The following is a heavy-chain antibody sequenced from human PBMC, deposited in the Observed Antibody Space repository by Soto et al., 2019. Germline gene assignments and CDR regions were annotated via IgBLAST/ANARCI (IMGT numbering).Heavy chain of an antibody. CDR2: ISYDGSNK. Sequence: GGSLRLSCAASGFTFSSYGMHWVRQAPGKGLEWVAVISYDGSNKYYADSVKGRFTISRDNSKNTLYLQMNSLRAEDTAVYYCAKDLYYYDSSGYYPFDYWGQGTLVTV. J-gene: IGHJ4*02. V-gene: IGHV3-30*18. CDR1: GFTFSSYG. D-gene: IGHD3-22*01. CDR3: AKDLYYYDSSGYYPFDY.